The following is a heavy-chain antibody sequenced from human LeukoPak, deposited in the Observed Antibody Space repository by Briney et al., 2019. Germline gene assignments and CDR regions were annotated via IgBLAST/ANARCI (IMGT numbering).Heavy chain of an antibody. CDR3: ARYSGIIKNFDY. D-gene: IGHD1-26*01. CDR2: ISHDGSKN. J-gene: IGHJ4*02. V-gene: IGHV3-30*03. CDR1: VFTFSNYD. Sequence: GGSLRLSCTASVFTFSNYDMHCVRQGPGKGLECVALISHDGSKNYFADSGKGRFTVSRDNSKNTLYLQLNSLGAEDKAMYYCARYSGIIKNFDYWGQGTLVTVSS.